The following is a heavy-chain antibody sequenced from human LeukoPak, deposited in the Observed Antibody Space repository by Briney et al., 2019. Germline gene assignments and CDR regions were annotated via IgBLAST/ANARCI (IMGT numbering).Heavy chain of an antibody. CDR3: ARDLLDTVARNWFDP. Sequence: PSETLSLTCAASGGSINSNTYYWGWIRQPPGKGLEWIGSIYYSGTTYYNPSLKSRVIISVDTSKNQFSLKLRSVTAADTAVYYCARDLLDTVARNWFDPWGQGTLVTVSS. D-gene: IGHD5-12*01. J-gene: IGHJ5*02. CDR1: GGSINSNTYY. CDR2: IYYSGTT. V-gene: IGHV4-39*07.